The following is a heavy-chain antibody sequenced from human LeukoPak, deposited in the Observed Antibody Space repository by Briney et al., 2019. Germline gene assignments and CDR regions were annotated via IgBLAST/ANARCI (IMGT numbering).Heavy chain of an antibody. J-gene: IGHJ3*01. Sequence: GGSLRLSCAASGFTFSSHWMSWVRQAPGKGLEWVANIKEDGSEKYYVDSVKGRFIISRDNAKNSLYLQMNSLRADDTAVYYCARVRLATTGRYDALNLWGQGTMVTVSS. D-gene: IGHD5-12*01. CDR3: ARVRLATTGRYDALNL. CDR2: IKEDGSEK. V-gene: IGHV3-7*01. CDR1: GFTFSSHW.